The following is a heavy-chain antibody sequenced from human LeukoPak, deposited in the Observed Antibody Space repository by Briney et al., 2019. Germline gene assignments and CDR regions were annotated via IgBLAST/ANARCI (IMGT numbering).Heavy chain of an antibody. D-gene: IGHD3-3*01. CDR3: ARGNVLRFLEWSPDAFDI. J-gene: IGHJ3*02. V-gene: IGHV4-59*01. CDR2: IYYSGST. Sequence: PSETLSLTCTVSGGSISSYYWSWIRQPPGKGLEWIGYIYYSGSTNYNPSLKSRVTISVDTSKNQFSLKLSSVTAADTAVYYCARGNVLRFLEWSPDAFDIWGQGTMVTVSS. CDR1: GGSISSYY.